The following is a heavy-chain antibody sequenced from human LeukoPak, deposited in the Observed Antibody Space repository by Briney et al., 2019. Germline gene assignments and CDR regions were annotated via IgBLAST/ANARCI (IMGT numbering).Heavy chain of an antibody. J-gene: IGHJ4*02. CDR2: ISGSGGST. Sequence: TGGSLRLSCAASGFTFSSYAMSWVRQAPGKGLEWVSAISGSGGSTYYADSEKGRFTISRDNSKNTLYLQMNSLRAEDTAVYYCAKTYYDFWSGYSYYFDYWGQGTLVTVSS. CDR3: AKTYYDFWSGYSYYFDY. D-gene: IGHD3-3*01. CDR1: GFTFSSYA. V-gene: IGHV3-23*01.